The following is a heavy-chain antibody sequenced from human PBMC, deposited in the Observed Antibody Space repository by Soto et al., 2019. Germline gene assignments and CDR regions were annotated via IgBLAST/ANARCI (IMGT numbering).Heavy chain of an antibody. CDR2: MNWNSVYI. D-gene: IGHD2-15*01. V-gene: IGHV3-21*01. J-gene: IGHJ6*03. CDR1: GFTFSSYS. CDR3: ARVGESYCSGGRCGNYMDV. Sequence: EVRLEESGGGLVKPGGSPRLSCGASGFTFSSYSMNWVRQAPGKGLEWVSSMNWNSVYIYYGDSVRGRFTVSRDNVKKSLYLQMNSLRVEDTAVYYCARVGESYCSGGRCGNYMDVWGEGTTVTVSS.